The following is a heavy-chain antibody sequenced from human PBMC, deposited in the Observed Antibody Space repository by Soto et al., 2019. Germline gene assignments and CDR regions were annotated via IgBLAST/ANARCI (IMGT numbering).Heavy chain of an antibody. CDR2: INTDGSRT. Sequence: GGSLRLSCAASGFTFSSNWMHWVRRVPGRGLVWVSRINTDGSRTSYEDSVEGRFTISRGNAKNMLYLQMNSLRAEDTAVYYCSRDGEGFWGQGTLVTVSS. CDR3: SRDGEGF. D-gene: IGHD2-21*01. V-gene: IGHV3-74*01. CDR1: GFTFSSNW. J-gene: IGHJ4*02.